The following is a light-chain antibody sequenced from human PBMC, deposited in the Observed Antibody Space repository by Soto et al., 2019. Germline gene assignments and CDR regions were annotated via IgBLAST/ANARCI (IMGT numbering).Light chain of an antibody. CDR3: YSTDSSGNHRV. J-gene: IGLJ3*02. V-gene: IGLV3-10*01. Sequence: SYELTQPPSVSVSPGQTARITCSGDTLPRKYAYWYQQKSGQAPVLVIYDDNKRPSGIPERFSGSSSGTMATLTISGAQVDDEGDYSCYSTDSSGNHRVFGGGTKLTVL. CDR1: TLPRKY. CDR2: DDN.